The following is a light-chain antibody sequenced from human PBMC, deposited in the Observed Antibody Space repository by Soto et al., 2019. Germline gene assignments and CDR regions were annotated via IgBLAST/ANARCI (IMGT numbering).Light chain of an antibody. CDR3: ATWDDSLNGHVV. Sequence: QSVLTQPPSESGTPGQRVTISCSGSRSNIGSNTVNWYQQLPGTAPKFLIYSNNQRPSGVPKRFSGSKSGTSASLAISGLQSEDEADYYCATWDDSLNGHVVFGGRTQLTVL. V-gene: IGLV1-44*01. CDR2: SNN. CDR1: RSNIGSNT. J-gene: IGLJ2*01.